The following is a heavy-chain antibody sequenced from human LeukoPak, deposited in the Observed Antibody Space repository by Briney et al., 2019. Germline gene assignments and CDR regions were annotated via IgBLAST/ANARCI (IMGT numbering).Heavy chain of an antibody. CDR2: IYYSGST. CDR3: ARDAAMDEGHFDY. CDR1: AGSISSSRYY. V-gene: IGHV4-39*07. J-gene: IGHJ4*02. D-gene: IGHD5-18*01. Sequence: SETLSLTCTVTAGSISSSRYYWGWIRQPPGKGLERIGSIYYSGSTYYNPSLKSRVTISVDTSKNQFSLKLSSVTAADTAVYYCARDAAMDEGHFDYWGQGTLVTVSS.